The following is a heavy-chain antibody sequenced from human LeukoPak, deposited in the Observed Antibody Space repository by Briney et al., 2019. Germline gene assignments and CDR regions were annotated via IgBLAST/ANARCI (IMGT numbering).Heavy chain of an antibody. CDR1: GFTFSTYS. J-gene: IGHJ4*02. D-gene: IGHD3-22*01. Sequence: GGSLRLSCAASGFTFSTYSMDWVRQAPGMGLEWVSSISSSSSYIYYADSVKGRFTISRDNAKNSLYLQMNSLRAEDTAVYYCARDTPTYYYDSSGYYSWGQGTLVTVSS. CDR2: ISSSSSYI. CDR3: ARDTPTYYYDSSGYYS. V-gene: IGHV3-21*01.